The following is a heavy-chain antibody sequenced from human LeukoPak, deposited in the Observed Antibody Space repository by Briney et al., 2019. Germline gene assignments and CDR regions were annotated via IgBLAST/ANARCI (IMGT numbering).Heavy chain of an antibody. CDR1: GYTFTGYY. CDR2: INPNSGGT. V-gene: IGHV1-2*06. Sequence: GASVKVSCKASGYTFTGYYMHWVRQAPGQGLEWMGRINPNSGGTSYAQKFQGRVTMTRDTSISTAYMELSRLRSDDTAVYYCARERWELRTDYWGQGTLVTVSS. D-gene: IGHD1-26*01. J-gene: IGHJ4*02. CDR3: ARERWELRTDY.